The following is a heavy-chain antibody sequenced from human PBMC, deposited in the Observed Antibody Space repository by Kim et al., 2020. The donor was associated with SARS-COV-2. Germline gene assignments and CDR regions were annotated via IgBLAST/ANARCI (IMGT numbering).Heavy chain of an antibody. CDR1: VYTFTSYY. J-gene: IGHJ4*02. CDR2: LNPSGGTT. Sequence: ASVKVSCKASVYTFTSYYIHWVRQAPGQGLEWMGTLNPSGGTTTYAQKFQGRVSMTRDTSTTTVYMELNSLRSEDTAVYFCAGNYDSINSPLWHWGQGTLVTVSS. CDR3: AGNYDSINSPLWH. D-gene: IGHD3-22*01. V-gene: IGHV1-46*01.